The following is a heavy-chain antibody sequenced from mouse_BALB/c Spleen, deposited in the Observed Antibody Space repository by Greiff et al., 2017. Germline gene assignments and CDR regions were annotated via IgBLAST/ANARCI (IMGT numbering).Heavy chain of an antibody. V-gene: IGHV14-3*02. D-gene: IGHD2-10*01. CDR2: IDPANGNT. CDR1: GFNIKDTY. J-gene: IGHJ2*01. CDR3: ARNAYYGNPFDY. Sequence: DVKLVESGAELVKPGASVKLSCTASGFNIKDTYMHWVKQRPEQGLEWIGRIDPANGNTKYDPKFQGKATITADTSSNTAYLQLSSLTSEDTAVYYCARNAYYGNPFDYWGQGTTLTVSS.